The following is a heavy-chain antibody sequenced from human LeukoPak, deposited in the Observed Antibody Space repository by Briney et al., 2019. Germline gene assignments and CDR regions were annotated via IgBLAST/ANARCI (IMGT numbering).Heavy chain of an antibody. Sequence: GGSLRLSCEASGFSFTNTWMSWVRHAPRKGLEWVGRVNIKADDGTTDYAAPVQGRFTISRDDSKNTLSLQMNSLTTEDTAVYYCATEGGSGSYYGDDAFDMWGQGTMVTVSS. D-gene: IGHD3-10*01. V-gene: IGHV3-15*01. CDR1: GFSFTNTW. CDR2: VNIKADDGTT. CDR3: ATEGGSGSYYGDDAFDM. J-gene: IGHJ3*02.